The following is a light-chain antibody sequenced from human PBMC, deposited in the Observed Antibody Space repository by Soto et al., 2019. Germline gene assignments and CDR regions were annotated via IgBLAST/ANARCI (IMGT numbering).Light chain of an antibody. CDR1: QSVSSSY. CDR2: GAS. J-gene: IGKJ4*01. Sequence: EIVLTQSPGTLSLSPGERATLSCRASQSVSSSYLAWYQQKPGQAPRLLIYGASSRATGIPDRFSGSGSGTDFTLTIRRLEAEDFALYYWQQYGSSPFGGGTKVEIK. CDR3: QQYGSSP. V-gene: IGKV3-20*01.